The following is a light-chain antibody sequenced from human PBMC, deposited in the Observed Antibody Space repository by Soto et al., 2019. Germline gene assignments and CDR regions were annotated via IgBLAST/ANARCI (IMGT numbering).Light chain of an antibody. CDR2: DAA. CDR3: QQYNYLWT. J-gene: IGKJ1*01. CDR1: ETVRTH. Sequence: EKVMTQSPATLSVSPGETATLSCRASETVRTHLAWYQQKPGQAPRLLIYDAATRATGIPARFSGSGSETEFTLTISSLQSEDFAVYYCQQYNYLWTFGQGTKVEIK. V-gene: IGKV3-15*01.